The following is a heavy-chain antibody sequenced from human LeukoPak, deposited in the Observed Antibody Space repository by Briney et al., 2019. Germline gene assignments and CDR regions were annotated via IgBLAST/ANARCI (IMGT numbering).Heavy chain of an antibody. CDR3: ARQALDILTGYYVHYYYYMDV. V-gene: IGHV4-59*08. D-gene: IGHD3-9*01. Sequence: SETLSLTCTVSGGSISSYYWSSLRQPPGKGLEWIGYIYYSGSTNYNPSLKSRVTISVDTSKNQFSLKLRSVTAADTAVYYCARQALDILTGYYVHYYYYMDVWGKGTTVTISS. CDR1: GGSISSYY. J-gene: IGHJ6*03. CDR2: IYYSGST.